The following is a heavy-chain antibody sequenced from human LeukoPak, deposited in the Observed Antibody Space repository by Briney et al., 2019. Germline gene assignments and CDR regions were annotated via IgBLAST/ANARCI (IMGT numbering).Heavy chain of an antibody. CDR1: GFTFDDYT. CDR2: ISWDGGST. CDR3: AKDIRPGVRYFDWLLSGGFDY. Sequence: PGGSLRLSCAASGFTFDDYTMHWVRQAPGKGLEWVSLISWDGGSTYYADSVKGRFTISRDNSKNSLYLQMNSLRTEDTALYYCAKDIRPGVRYFDWLLSGGFDYWGQGTLVTVSS. D-gene: IGHD3-9*01. J-gene: IGHJ4*02. V-gene: IGHV3-43*01.